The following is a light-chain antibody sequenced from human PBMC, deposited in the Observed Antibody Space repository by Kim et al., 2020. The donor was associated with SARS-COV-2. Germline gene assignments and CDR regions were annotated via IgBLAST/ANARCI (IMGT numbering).Light chain of an antibody. CDR2: YVS. J-gene: IGLJ1*01. Sequence: QSALTQPASVSGSPGQSITISCTGTSSDVSGYNYVSWYQQHPGKVPKLMIYYVSNRPSGVSDRFSGSKSGNTASLTISGLQAEDEADYYCCSYTSSSLYVFGTGTKVTVL. CDR3: CSYTSSSLYV. CDR1: SSDVSGYNY. V-gene: IGLV2-14*03.